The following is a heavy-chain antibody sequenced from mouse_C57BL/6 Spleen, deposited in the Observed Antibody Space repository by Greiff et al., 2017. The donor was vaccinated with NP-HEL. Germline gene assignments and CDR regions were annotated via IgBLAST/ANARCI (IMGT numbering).Heavy chain of an antibody. D-gene: IGHD1-1*01. J-gene: IGHJ4*01. CDR2: IWSGGST. CDR3: ARKEGLLRDFAMDY. Sequence: QVQLKESGPGLVQPSQSLSITCTVSGFSLTSYGVHWVRQSPGKGLEWLGVIWSGGSTDYNAAFISRLSISKDNSKSQVFFKMNSLQADDTAIYYCARKEGLLRDFAMDYWGQGTSVTVSS. CDR1: GFSLTSYG. V-gene: IGHV2-2*01.